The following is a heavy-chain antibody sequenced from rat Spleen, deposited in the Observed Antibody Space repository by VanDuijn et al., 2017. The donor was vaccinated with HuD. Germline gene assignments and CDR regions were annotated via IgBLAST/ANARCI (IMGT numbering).Heavy chain of an antibody. Sequence: EVYLVESGGDLVQPGRSLRLSCAASGFSFSNHGMAWVRQAPTRGLEWVATISYDGISVQYRDSVKGRFTISRDTAKRTLYLQMDSLRSEDTATYYCARAMGIPSPVDNWGQGVMVTVSS. CDR3: ARAMGIPSPVDN. D-gene: IGHD1-9*01. CDR2: ISYDGISV. V-gene: IGHV5-29*01. CDR1: GFSFSNHG. J-gene: IGHJ2*01.